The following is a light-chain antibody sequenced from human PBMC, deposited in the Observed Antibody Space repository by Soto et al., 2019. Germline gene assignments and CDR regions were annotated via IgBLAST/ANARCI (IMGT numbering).Light chain of an antibody. V-gene: IGLV8-61*01. CDR3: VLYMGSGIWM. Sequence: QTVVTQEPSFSVSPGGTVTLTCGLSSGSVSTTYYPSWYQQTPGQAPCTLIYNTSTRSSGVPDRFTASILGNKAALTISGAQADDESDYYCVLYMGSGIWMFGGGTKLTVL. J-gene: IGLJ3*02. CDR1: SGSVSTTYY. CDR2: NTS.